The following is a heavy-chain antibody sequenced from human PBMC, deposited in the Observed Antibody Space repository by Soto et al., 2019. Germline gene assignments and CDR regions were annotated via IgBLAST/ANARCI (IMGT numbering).Heavy chain of an antibody. J-gene: IGHJ5*02. D-gene: IGHD6-13*01. CDR2: IYSGGNT. Sequence: EVHLVESGGGLVQPGGSLRLSCAASGFIVSSNYMSWVRQAPGKGLEWVSLIYSGGNTFYADSVKGRFTISRDNTKNTLYLQMNILRAEDTAIDYCARIPLRSSWYFSPWGHGTLVNVSS. CDR1: GFIVSSNY. CDR3: ARIPLRSSWYFSP. V-gene: IGHV3-66*01.